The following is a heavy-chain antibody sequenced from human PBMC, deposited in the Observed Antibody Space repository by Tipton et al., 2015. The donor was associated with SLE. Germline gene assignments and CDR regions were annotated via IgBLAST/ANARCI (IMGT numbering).Heavy chain of an antibody. J-gene: IGHJ6*02. D-gene: IGHD2-2*01. Sequence: LRLSCAVYGGSFSGYYWSWIRQPPGKGLECIGEIGQSGRTNYNPSLKSRVTISIDTSKNQFSLKLSSVTAADTAVYYCARDEIVVIPAASYQYHYGMDVWGQGTTVTVSS. CDR2: IGQSGRT. CDR3: ARDEIVVIPAASYQYHYGMDV. CDR1: GGSFSGYY. V-gene: IGHV4-34*01.